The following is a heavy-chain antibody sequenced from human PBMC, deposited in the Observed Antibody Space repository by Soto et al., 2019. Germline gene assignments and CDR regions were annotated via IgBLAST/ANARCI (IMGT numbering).Heavy chain of an antibody. CDR2: IYYSGSI. CDR1: GGSISSSSYY. J-gene: IGHJ5*02. CDR3: ARQSSGWYNWFDP. Sequence: QLQLQESGPGLVKPSETLSLTCSVSGGSISSSSYYWGWIRQPPGKGLEWIGSIYYSGSIYYNPSHKTRVTISVDTSKTQFSLKLSSVTAAETAVYSCARQSSGWYNWFDPWGQGTLVTVSS. V-gene: IGHV4-39*01. D-gene: IGHD6-19*01.